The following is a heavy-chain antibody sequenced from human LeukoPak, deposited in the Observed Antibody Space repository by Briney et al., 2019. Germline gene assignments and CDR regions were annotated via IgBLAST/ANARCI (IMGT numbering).Heavy chain of an antibody. V-gene: IGHV3-30*03. CDR2: ISYDGSNK. CDR1: GLTFRNYG. J-gene: IGHJ4*02. CDR3: ASHRGDYATGYFDY. Sequence: QPGRSLRLSCAASGLTFRNYGMHWVRQAPGKGLERVAIISYDGSNKYYADSVRGRFTISKDNSQNTLYLQMNSLRAEDTAVYYCASHRGDYATGYFDYWGQGTLVTVSS. D-gene: IGHD1-1*01.